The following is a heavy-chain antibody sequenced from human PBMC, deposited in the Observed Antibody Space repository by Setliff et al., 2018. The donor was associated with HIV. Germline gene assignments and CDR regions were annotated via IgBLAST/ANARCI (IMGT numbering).Heavy chain of an antibody. J-gene: IGHJ5*02. CDR3: ARVRYCSGGSCYGGEYWFDP. Sequence: ASVKVSCKASGYTFTSYYIHWVRQAPGQGLEWMGVIHPSGGSTSYAQSFQDRVTMTRDTSTSTVYMELSSLRSEDTAVYYCARVRYCSGGSCYGGEYWFDPWDQGTRVTVSS. CDR2: IHPSGGST. D-gene: IGHD2-15*01. CDR1: GYTFTSYY. V-gene: IGHV1-46*01.